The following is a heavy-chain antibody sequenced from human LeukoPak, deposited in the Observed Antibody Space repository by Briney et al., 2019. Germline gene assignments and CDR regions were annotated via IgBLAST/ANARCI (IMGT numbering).Heavy chain of an antibody. CDR3: AREHYLRGYSGYNWFDP. CDR1: GFTFSSYA. Sequence: GGSLRLSCAASGFTFSSYAMHWVRQAPGKGLEWVAVISYDGSNKYYADSVKGRFTISRDNSKNTLYLQMNSLRAEDTAVYYCAREHYLRGYSGYNWFDPWGQGTLVTVSS. J-gene: IGHJ5*02. V-gene: IGHV3-30*04. CDR2: ISYDGSNK. D-gene: IGHD5-12*01.